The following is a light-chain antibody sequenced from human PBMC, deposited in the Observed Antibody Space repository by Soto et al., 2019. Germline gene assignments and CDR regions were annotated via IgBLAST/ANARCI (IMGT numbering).Light chain of an antibody. J-gene: IGLJ1*01. CDR2: DVS. CDR3: GSYASNIYV. V-gene: IGLV2-11*01. Sequence: QSALTQPRSVSGSPGQSVTISCTGASSDVGGYNYVSWYQQHPGKAPKLMIYDVSKRPSGVPDRFSGSKSGNTASLTISGLQAEDEADYYCGSYASNIYVFGTGTKLTVL. CDR1: SSDVGGYNY.